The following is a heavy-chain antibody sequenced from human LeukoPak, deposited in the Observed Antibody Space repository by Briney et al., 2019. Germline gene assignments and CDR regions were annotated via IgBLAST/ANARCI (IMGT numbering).Heavy chain of an antibody. CDR2: IYYSGST. CDR3: ARERSNWVADFLAKGFDY. Sequence: PSETLSLTCTVSGGSISSSSYYWGWIRQPPGKGLEWIGSIYYSGSTYYNPSLKSRVTISVDTSKNQFSLKLSSVTAADTAVYYCARERSNWVADFLAKGFDYWGQGTLVTVSS. CDR1: GGSISSSSYY. V-gene: IGHV4-39*07. D-gene: IGHD1-1*01. J-gene: IGHJ4*02.